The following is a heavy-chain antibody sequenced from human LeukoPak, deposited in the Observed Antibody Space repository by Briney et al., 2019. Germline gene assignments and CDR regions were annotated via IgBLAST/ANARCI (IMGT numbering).Heavy chain of an antibody. Sequence: SLRLSCAASGFTFDDYAMHWVRQAPGKGLEWVSGISWNSGSIGYADSVKGRFTISRDNAKNSLYLQMNSLRAEDTALYYCAKDISGIADYWGQGTLVTVSS. CDR1: GFTFDDYA. D-gene: IGHD6-13*01. J-gene: IGHJ4*02. CDR3: AKDISGIADY. CDR2: ISWNSGSI. V-gene: IGHV3-9*01.